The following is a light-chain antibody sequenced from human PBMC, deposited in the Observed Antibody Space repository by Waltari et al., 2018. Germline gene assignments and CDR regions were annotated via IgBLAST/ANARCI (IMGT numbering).Light chain of an antibody. CDR1: SSDVGGYNY. CDR2: DVS. Sequence: QSALTQPASVSGSPGQSITISCTGTSSDVGGYNYVSWYQQHPGKAPTLMIYDVSKRPSGVATRFSGSKSGNTDYLTSSGLQAEDEADYYCSSDTSSSTWVFGGGTKLTVL. CDR3: SSDTSSSTWV. J-gene: IGLJ3*02. V-gene: IGLV2-14*01.